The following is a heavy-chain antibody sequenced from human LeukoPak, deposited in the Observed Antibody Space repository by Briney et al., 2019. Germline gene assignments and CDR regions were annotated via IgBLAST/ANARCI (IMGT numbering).Heavy chain of an antibody. CDR1: GFTFSSYW. D-gene: IGHD4-23*01. CDR2: IVSDGSNT. J-gene: IGHJ4*02. Sequence: GGSLRLSCAASGFTFSSYWMNWVRQVPGKGLVWVSRIVSDGSNTNYADSVKGRFTISRDNAKDTLYLQMNSLRVEDTAVYYCARGRPHGNDYWGQGTLVTVSS. CDR3: ARGRPHGNDY. V-gene: IGHV3-74*01.